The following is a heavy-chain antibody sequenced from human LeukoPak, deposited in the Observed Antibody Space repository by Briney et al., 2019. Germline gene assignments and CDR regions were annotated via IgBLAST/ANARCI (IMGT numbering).Heavy chain of an antibody. Sequence: GGSLRLSCAASGFSFSDYGMQWVRQAPGKGLEWVAFIRFDGTIKYYADSVKGRFTISRDNSRNTLYLQMNSLRAEDTAVYYCAKGSLIVAADWGQGTLVTVSS. CDR3: AKGSLIVAAD. CDR2: IRFDGTIK. D-gene: IGHD5-12*01. V-gene: IGHV3-30*02. CDR1: GFSFSDYG. J-gene: IGHJ4*02.